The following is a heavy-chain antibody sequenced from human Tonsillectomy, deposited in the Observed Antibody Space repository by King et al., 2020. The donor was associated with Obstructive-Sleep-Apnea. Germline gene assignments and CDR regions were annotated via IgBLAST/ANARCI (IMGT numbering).Heavy chain of an antibody. CDR3: ARTSSVGYFDY. V-gene: IGHV2-70*20. CDR1: GFSLRTTGLS. Sequence: NLKESGPAVVKPTQTLTMTCTFSGFSLRTTGLSLSWVRQPPGKALEWLALIDWENDKLFSKTLKTRLTISRDTSKNQVVLTLTNMDPLDTATYYCARTSSVGYFDYWGQGIPVTVSS. D-gene: IGHD2-15*01. J-gene: IGHJ4*02. CDR2: IDWENDK.